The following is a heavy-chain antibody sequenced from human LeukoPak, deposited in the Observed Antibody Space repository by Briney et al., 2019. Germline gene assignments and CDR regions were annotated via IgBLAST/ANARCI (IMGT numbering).Heavy chain of an antibody. CDR2: INPNSGGT. Sequence: ASVKVSCKASGYTFTGYYMHWVRQAPGQGLEWMGWINPNSGGTNYAQKFQGRVTMTRDTSISTAYMELSRLRSDDTAVYYCARDWYNMIVVVTLGDAFDIWGQGTMVTVSS. D-gene: IGHD3-22*01. CDR3: ARDWYNMIVVVTLGDAFDI. CDR1: GYTFTGYY. J-gene: IGHJ3*02. V-gene: IGHV1-2*02.